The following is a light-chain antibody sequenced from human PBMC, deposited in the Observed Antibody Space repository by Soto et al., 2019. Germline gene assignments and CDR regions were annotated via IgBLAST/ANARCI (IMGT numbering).Light chain of an antibody. CDR3: SSYTSSNALV. CDR2: EVS. J-gene: IGLJ1*01. V-gene: IGLV2-14*02. CDR1: SGDVGKYNL. Sequence: QSALTQPASVSGSPGQSITISCTGTSGDVGKYNLVSWYQQHPGKAPKLMIYEVSNRPLGVSNRFSGSKSGNTASLTISGLQAEDEADYYCSSYTSSNALVFGSGTKVTVL.